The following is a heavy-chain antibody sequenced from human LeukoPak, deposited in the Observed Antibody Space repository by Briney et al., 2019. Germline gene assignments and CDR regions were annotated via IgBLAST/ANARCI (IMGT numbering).Heavy chain of an antibody. J-gene: IGHJ4*02. Sequence: SETLSLTCTVSGGSINSGSYYWSWIRQPAGKGLEWIGRIYTSGSTNYNPSLKSRVTMSVDTSKNQFSLKLSSVTAADTAVYYCARGGGVAVAGLENWGQGTLVTVSS. CDR3: ARGGGVAVAGLEN. CDR2: IYTSGST. V-gene: IGHV4-61*02. CDR1: GGSINSGSYY. D-gene: IGHD6-19*01.